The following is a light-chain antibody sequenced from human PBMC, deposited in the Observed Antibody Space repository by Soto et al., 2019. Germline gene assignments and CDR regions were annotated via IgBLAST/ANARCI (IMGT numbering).Light chain of an antibody. CDR2: ATS. Sequence: DIQMTQSPSSLPAAVVDRVTITCRASHNINTYLNWYQQKPGKAPRLLICATSRLQSGVPSRFSGRGSGTDFTLTISSLRTEDFATYYCQQSFSTLTFGQGTRLEIK. CDR1: HNINTY. CDR3: QQSFSTLT. V-gene: IGKV1-39*01. J-gene: IGKJ5*01.